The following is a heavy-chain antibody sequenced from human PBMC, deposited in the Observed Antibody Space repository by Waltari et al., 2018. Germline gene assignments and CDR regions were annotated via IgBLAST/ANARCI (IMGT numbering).Heavy chain of an antibody. CDR2: IIPILGIA. CDR1: GGTFSSYP. D-gene: IGHD3-22*01. CDR3: AYYYDSSGPYFQH. Sequence: QVQLVQSGAEVKKPGSSVLVSCKPSGGTFSSYPTSWVRQAPGQGLEWMGRIIPILGIANYAQKFQGRVTITADKSTSTAYMELSSLRSEDTAVYYCAYYYDSSGPYFQHWGQGTLVTVSS. V-gene: IGHV1-69*02. J-gene: IGHJ1*01.